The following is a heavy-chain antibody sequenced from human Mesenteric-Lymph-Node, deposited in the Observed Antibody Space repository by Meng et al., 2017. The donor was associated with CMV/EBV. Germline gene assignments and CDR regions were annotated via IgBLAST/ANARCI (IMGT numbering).Heavy chain of an antibody. Sequence: ASVKVSCKTSGYTFTGYYMHWVRQAPGQGPEWMGWINPNSADTKYAQKFQGRVTMTRDTSISTAYMELSRLRSDDTAVYYCARDAVSYSSSPLPFDSWGQGTLVTVSS. CDR2: INPNSADT. J-gene: IGHJ4*02. D-gene: IGHD6-6*01. CDR3: ARDAVSYSSSPLPFDS. V-gene: IGHV1-2*02. CDR1: GYTFTGYY.